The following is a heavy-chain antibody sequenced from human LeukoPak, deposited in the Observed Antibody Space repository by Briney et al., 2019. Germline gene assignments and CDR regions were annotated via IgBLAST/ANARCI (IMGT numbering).Heavy chain of an antibody. D-gene: IGHD3-10*01. Sequence: GGSLRLSCAASGFTFSSYEMNWVRQAPGKGLEWVSYISSSGSTIYYADSVKGRFTISRDNAKNSLYLQMNSLRAEDTAVYYCARSLRYYYGSGSYSDPGTEDCWGQGTLVTVSS. CDR1: GFTFSSYE. V-gene: IGHV3-48*03. CDR2: ISSSGSTI. CDR3: ARSLRYYYGSGSYSDPGTEDC. J-gene: IGHJ4*02.